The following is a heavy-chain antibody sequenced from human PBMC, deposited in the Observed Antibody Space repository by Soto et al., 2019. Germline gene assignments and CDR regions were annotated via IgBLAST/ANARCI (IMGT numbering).Heavy chain of an antibody. D-gene: IGHD5-18*01. Sequence: QVQLQQWGAGLLKPSETLSLTCAVYGGSFSGYYWSWIRQPPGKGLEWIGEINHSGSTNYNPSLKSRVTISVDTSKNQFSLKLSSVTAADTAVYYCAIVDTARPSESFDPWGQGTLVTVSS. CDR1: GGSFSGYY. CDR3: AIVDTARPSESFDP. J-gene: IGHJ5*02. CDR2: INHSGST. V-gene: IGHV4-34*01.